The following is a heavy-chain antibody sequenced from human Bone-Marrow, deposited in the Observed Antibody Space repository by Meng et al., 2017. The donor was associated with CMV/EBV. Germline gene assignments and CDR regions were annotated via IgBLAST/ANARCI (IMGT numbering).Heavy chain of an antibody. CDR1: GYTFTSYG. CDR3: ARAGYCSSTSCYRVDLYYYGMDV. J-gene: IGHJ6*02. Sequence: ASVKVSCKASGYTFTSYGISWVRQAPGQGLEWMGWISAYNGNTNYAQKLQGRVTMTTDTSTSTAYMELRSLRSDDTAVYYCARAGYCSSTSCYRVDLYYYGMDVWGQGTMVTVSS. CDR2: ISAYNGNT. D-gene: IGHD2-2*02. V-gene: IGHV1-18*01.